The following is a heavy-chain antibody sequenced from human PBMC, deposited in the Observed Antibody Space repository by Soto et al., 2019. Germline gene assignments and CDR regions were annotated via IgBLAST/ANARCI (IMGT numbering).Heavy chain of an antibody. D-gene: IGHD3-10*01. CDR3: ARDRGNLSPIDY. Sequence: EVQLVESGGGLVQPGGSLRLSCAASGFTFSSYDMHWVRQATGKGLEWVSAIGTAGDTYYPGSVKGRFTISRENAKNSLYLQMNSLRAGDTAVYYCARDRGNLSPIDYWGQGTLVTVSS. J-gene: IGHJ4*02. V-gene: IGHV3-13*01. CDR2: IGTAGDT. CDR1: GFTFSSYD.